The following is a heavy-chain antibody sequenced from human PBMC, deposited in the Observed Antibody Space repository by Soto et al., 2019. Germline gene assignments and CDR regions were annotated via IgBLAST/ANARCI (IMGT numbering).Heavy chain of an antibody. Sequence: TETLSLTCAVSGHSISSGVYYWGWIRQPPGKGLEWIGSIYHSGSTYYNPSLKSRVTMSVYTSKNQLSLKLSSVTAADTAVYYYSRYGYSDSARFFDYWARGTWDTVSS. CDR1: GHSISSGVYY. J-gene: IGHJ4*02. CDR3: SRYGYSDSARFFDY. D-gene: IGHD5-12*01. V-gene: IGHV4-38-2*01. CDR2: IYHSGST.